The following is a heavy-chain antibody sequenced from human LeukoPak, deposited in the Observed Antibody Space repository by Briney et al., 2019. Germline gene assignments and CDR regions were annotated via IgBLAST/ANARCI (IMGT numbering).Heavy chain of an antibody. CDR1: GFTFRSSV. D-gene: IGHD1-26*01. CDR3: AKKIPGTYPFDY. Sequence: VASLRVSCEAPGFTFRSSVMSWVRPAPEKGLEWVAGITGSSDITDYADSVKGRFTISRDNSKNTLYLQMNSLMAVDTAIYYCAKKIPGTYPFDYWGRGTLVTVSS. V-gene: IGHV3-23*01. J-gene: IGHJ4*02. CDR2: ITGSSDIT.